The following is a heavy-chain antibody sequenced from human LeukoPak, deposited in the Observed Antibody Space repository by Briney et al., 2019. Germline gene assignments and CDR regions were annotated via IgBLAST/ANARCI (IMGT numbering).Heavy chain of an antibody. CDR2: INHSGST. J-gene: IGHJ6*02. CDR3: ARRPYSYGYRNGMDV. D-gene: IGHD5-18*01. V-gene: IGHV4-34*01. CDR1: GGSFSGYY. Sequence: SETLSLTCAVYGGSFSGYYWSWIRQPPGKGLEWLGEINHSGSTNYNPSLKSRVTISVDTSSNHFSLKLSSVTAADTAVYYCARRPYSYGYRNGMDVWGQGTTVTVSS.